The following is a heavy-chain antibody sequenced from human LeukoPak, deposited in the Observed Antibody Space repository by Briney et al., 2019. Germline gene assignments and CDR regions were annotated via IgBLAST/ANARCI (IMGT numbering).Heavy chain of an antibody. V-gene: IGHV4-59*01. Sequence: SETLSLTCTVSGDSISTYYWSWIRQPPGKGLEWIGYIYHSGSTNYNPSLKSRVSISVATSKNQFSLKLSSVTAADTAVYYCARERYSNYNWFDPWGQGTLVTVSS. D-gene: IGHD4-11*01. CDR3: ARERYSNYNWFDP. J-gene: IGHJ5*02. CDR1: GDSISTYY. CDR2: IYHSGST.